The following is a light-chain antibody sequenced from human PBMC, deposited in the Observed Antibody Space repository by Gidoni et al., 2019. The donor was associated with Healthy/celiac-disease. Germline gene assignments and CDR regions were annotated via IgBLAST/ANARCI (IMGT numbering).Light chain of an antibody. CDR3: QQRSNWPPIT. CDR2: DAS. J-gene: IGKJ5*01. V-gene: IGKV3-11*01. CDR1: QSVSSY. Sequence: EIVWTQSPATLSLSPVERATLSCRASQSVSSYLAWYQQKPGQAPRLLIFDASNRATGSPARFSGSGSGTDFTLTISSLEPEDFAVYYCQQRSNWPPITFGQGTRLEIK.